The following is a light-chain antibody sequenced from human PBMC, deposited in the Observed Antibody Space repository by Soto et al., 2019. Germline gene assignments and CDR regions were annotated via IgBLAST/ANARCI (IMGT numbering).Light chain of an antibody. J-gene: IGKJ1*01. V-gene: IGKV3-20*01. CDR3: QQYGSSRT. CDR1: QSVSSSY. Sequence: EIVMTQSPATLSVSPGERATLSCRASQSVSSSYLAWYQQKPGQAPRLLIYGASSRATGIPDRFSGSGSGTDFTLTISGLEPEDFAVYYCQQYGSSRTFGQGTKVDIK. CDR2: GAS.